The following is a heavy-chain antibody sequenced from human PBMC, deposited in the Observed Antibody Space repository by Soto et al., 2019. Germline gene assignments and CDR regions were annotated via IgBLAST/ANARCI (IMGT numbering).Heavy chain of an antibody. CDR3: AKAARFCVGGPCHYFRC. CDR2: ISGRADST. V-gene: IGHV3-23*01. CDR1: GFTFSHYA. J-gene: IGHJ4*02. Sequence: VGSLRLSCAASGFTFSHYAMSWVRQAPGKGLEWVSVISGRADSTDYADSVKGRFTISRDNSMDTLFLQMNSLRAEDTAVYYCAKAARFCVGGPCHYFRCWGQGPLVTVS. D-gene: IGHD2-21*01.